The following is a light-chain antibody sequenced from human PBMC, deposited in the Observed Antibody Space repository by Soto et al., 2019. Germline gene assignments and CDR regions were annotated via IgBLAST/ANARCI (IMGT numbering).Light chain of an antibody. V-gene: IGKV1-39*01. CDR2: APS. J-gene: IGKJ1*01. CDR3: QQSYSTPWT. CDR1: QRISSY. Sequence: DIPMTQSPSSLSVSVGDRVTITCRASQRISSYLDWYQQKPGKAPNLLIYAPSSFQSEVPSRFSGSGSGTDFTPTISSLQPEDFATYYCQQSYSTPWTFGQGTKVEIK.